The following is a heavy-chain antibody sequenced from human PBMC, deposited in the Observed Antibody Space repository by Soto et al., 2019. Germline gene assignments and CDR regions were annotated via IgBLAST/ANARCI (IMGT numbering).Heavy chain of an antibody. CDR1: GGTLSSYA. D-gene: IGHD1-26*01. V-gene: IGHV1-69*01. J-gene: IGHJ3*02. CDR3: ARRGELLSRHALDI. CDR2: IIPIFGTA. Sequence: QVQLVQSGAEVKKPGSSVKVSCKASGGTLSSYAISWVRQAPGQGLEWMGGIIPIFGTANYAQKFQGRVTITADESTSTAYMELSSLRSEDTAVYYCARRGELLSRHALDIWGQGTMVTVSS.